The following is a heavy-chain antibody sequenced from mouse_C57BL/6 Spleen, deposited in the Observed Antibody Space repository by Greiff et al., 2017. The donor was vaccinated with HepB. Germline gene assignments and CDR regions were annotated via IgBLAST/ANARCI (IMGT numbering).Heavy chain of an antibody. J-gene: IGHJ2*01. CDR3: ASRITTVVAPFDY. CDR1: GYTFTSYW. CDR2: INPSNGGT. V-gene: IGHV1-53*01. Sequence: VKLQQPGTELVKPGASVKLSCKASGYTFTSYWMHWVKQRPGQGLEWIGNINPSNGGTNYNEKFKSKATLTVDKSSSTAYMQLSSLTSEDSAVYYCASRITTVVAPFDYWGQGTTLTVSS. D-gene: IGHD1-1*01.